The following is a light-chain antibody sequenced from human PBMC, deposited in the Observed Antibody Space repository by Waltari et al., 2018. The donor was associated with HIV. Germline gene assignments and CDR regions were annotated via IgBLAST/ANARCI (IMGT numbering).Light chain of an antibody. J-gene: IGKJ5*01. CDR1: QDVGSY. CDR2: DAS. V-gene: IGKV3-11*01. Sequence: IVLTQSPAILSFSPGEGVTLSCRASQDVGSYLAWYQHKPGQAPRLLIYDASNRATGIPARFSGGGSGTDFTLTISRLEPDDFALYYCQQRRRWPITFGQGTRIEI. CDR3: QQRRRWPIT.